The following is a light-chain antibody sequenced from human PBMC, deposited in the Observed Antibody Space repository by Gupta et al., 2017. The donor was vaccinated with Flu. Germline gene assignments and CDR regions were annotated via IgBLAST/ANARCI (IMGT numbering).Light chain of an antibody. CDR3: QKYNSAPKA. J-gene: IGKJ4*01. Sequence: PSFLSASIGDRVTISCRASQDVGSYLAWYQQKSWSRPRLLIYAASSTQSGVPSRFNASGFGTTFTLIITSLQPEDVATYYCQKYNSAPKAFGGGTKVEIK. CDR2: AAS. CDR1: QDVGSY. V-gene: IGKV1-27*01.